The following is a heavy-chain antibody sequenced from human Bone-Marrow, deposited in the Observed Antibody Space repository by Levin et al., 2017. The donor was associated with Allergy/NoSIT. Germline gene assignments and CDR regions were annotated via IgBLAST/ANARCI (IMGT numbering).Heavy chain of an antibody. V-gene: IGHV1-46*01. CDR3: ARGRLRFLEWSLGRIWFDP. CDR1: GYTFTSYY. Sequence: KPGESLKISCKASGYTFTSYYMHWVRQAPGQGLEWMGIINPSGGSTSYAQKFQGRVTMTRDTSTSTVYMELSSLRSEDTAVYYCARGRLRFLEWSLGRIWFDPWGQGTLVTVSS. CDR2: INPSGGST. D-gene: IGHD3-3*01. J-gene: IGHJ5*02.